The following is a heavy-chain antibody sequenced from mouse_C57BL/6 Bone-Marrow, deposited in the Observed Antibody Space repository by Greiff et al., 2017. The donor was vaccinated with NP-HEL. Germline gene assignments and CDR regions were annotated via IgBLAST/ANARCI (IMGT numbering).Heavy chain of an antibody. CDR1: GYTFTSYW. Sequence: QVQLQQPGAELVRPGTSVKLSCKASGYTFTSYWMHWVKQRPGQGLEWIGVIDPSDSYTNYNQKFKGKATLTVDTSSSTAYMQLSSLTSEDSAVYYCGYYDAMDYWGQGTSVTVSS. D-gene: IGHD2-14*01. CDR3: GYYDAMDY. J-gene: IGHJ4*01. CDR2: IDPSDSYT. V-gene: IGHV1-59*01.